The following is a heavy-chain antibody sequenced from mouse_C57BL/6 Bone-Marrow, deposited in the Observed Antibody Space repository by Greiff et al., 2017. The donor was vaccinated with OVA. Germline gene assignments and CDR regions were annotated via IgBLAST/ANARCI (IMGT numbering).Heavy chain of an antibody. Sequence: QVQLQQPGAELVRPGTSVKLSCKASGYTFTSYWMHWVKQRPGQGLEWIGVIDPSDSYTNYNQKFKGKATLTVDTSSSTAYMQLSSLTSEDSAVYYVARGGDYFGSSPYYYDYWGQGTTLTVAS. CDR3: ARGGDYFGSSPYYYDY. D-gene: IGHD1-1*01. CDR2: IDPSDSYT. CDR1: GYTFTSYW. J-gene: IGHJ2*01. V-gene: IGHV1-59*01.